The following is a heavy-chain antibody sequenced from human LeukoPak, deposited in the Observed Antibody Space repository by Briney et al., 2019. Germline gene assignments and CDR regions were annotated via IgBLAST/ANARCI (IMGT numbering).Heavy chain of an antibody. J-gene: IGHJ4*02. CDR3: ARDLDSSGWWDY. D-gene: IGHD6-19*01. V-gene: IGHV3-48*03. CDR1: GFTFSSYE. Sequence: GGSLRLSCAASGFTFSSYEMNWVRQAPGKGLEWVSYISSSGSTIYYADSVKGRFTISRDNAKNSLYLQMNSLRAEDTAVYYCARDLDSSGWWDYWGQGTLVTVFS. CDR2: ISSSGSTI.